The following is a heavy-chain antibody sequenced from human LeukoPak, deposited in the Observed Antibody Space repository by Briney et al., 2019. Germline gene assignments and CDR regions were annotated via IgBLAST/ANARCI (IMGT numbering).Heavy chain of an antibody. Sequence: PGGSLRLSCAASGCTFSGYAMSWVRQAPGKGLEWVSAISGSGGNTYYADSVKGRFTISRDNSKNTLFLQMSSLRADDSGIYFCATEKGDSPDYWGQGTLATVSS. CDR1: GCTFSGYA. CDR2: ISGSGGNT. V-gene: IGHV3-23*01. CDR3: ATEKGDSPDY. J-gene: IGHJ4*02. D-gene: IGHD2-21*01.